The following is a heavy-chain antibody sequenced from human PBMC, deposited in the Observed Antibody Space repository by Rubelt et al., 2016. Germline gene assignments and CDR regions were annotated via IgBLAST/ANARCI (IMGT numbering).Heavy chain of an antibody. V-gene: IGHV4-61*05. J-gene: IGHJ4*02. CDR3: CSMFDS. CDR1: GGSISSSRYY. Sequence: QLQLQESGPGLVKPSENLSLTCTVPGGSISSSRYYWGWIRQPPGQGLEWMGELYQSGSTNYNPSLKNRVIISVDKSKNQFSLTLNSVTAADTAVYYCCSMFDSWGQGTLVTISS. CDR2: LYQSGST. D-gene: IGHD3-3*02.